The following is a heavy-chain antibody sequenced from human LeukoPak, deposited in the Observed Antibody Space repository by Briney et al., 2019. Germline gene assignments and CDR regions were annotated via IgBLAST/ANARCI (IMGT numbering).Heavy chain of an antibody. D-gene: IGHD3-10*01. V-gene: IGHV1-69*13. J-gene: IGHJ4*02. CDR3: AAGGPERIPMVRGVIIDY. CDR2: IIPIFGTA. CDR1: GGTFSSYA. Sequence: ASVKVSCKASGGTFSSYAISWVRQAPGQGLEWMGGIIPIFGTANYAQKFQGRVTITADESTSTAYMELSSLRSEDTAVYYCAAGGPERIPMVRGVIIDYWGQGTLVTVSS.